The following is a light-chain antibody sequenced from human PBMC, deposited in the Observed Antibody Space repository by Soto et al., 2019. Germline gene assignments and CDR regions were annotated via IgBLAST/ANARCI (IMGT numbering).Light chain of an antibody. J-gene: IGLJ1*01. CDR2: EVS. Sequence: QSLLTQPPSTSGSPGQSVTISCTGTSSDVGGYNYVSWYQQHPGKAPKLMIYEVSQRPSGVPDRFSGSKSGNTASLTVSGLQAEDEADYYCNSYAGSNNVFGTGTKVTV. V-gene: IGLV2-8*01. CDR3: NSYAGSNNV. CDR1: SSDVGGYNY.